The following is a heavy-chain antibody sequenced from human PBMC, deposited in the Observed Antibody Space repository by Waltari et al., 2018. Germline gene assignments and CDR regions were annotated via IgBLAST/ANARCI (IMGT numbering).Heavy chain of an antibody. D-gene: IGHD4-17*01. Sequence: QVQLQESGPGLVKPSETLSLTCAVSGYSISSGYYWGWIRQPPGKGLEWIGSIYHSGSTYYNPSLKSRVTISVDTSKNQFSLKLSSVTAADTAVYYCARGGDYGDYVNWFDPWGQGTLVTVSS. CDR3: ARGGDYGDYVNWFDP. CDR2: IYHSGST. J-gene: IGHJ5*02. CDR1: GYSISSGYY. V-gene: IGHV4-38-2*01.